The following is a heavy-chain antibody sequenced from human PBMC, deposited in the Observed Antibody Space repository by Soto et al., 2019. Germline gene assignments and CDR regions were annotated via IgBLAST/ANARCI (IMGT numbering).Heavy chain of an antibody. CDR3: ARDLSLDY. CDR1: GGSIRSYY. CDR2: IYYSGST. Sequence: PSETLSLTCTVSGGSIRSYYLSWIRQPPGKGLEWIGYIYYSGSTNYNPSLKSRVTISVDRSKNQFSLKLSSVTAADTAVYYCARDLSLDYWGQGNLVTVS. V-gene: IGHV4-59*01. J-gene: IGHJ4*02.